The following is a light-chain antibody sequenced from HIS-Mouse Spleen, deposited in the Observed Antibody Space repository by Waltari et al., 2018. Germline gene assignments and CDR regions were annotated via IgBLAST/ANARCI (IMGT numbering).Light chain of an antibody. CDR3: CSYAGSYTLV. Sequence: QSALTQPRSVSGSPGQSVTISCTGTSSDVGGYNYVSWYPQPPGKAPKPMIYDVSKRPSGVPDRFSGSKSGNTASLTISGLQAEDEADYYCCSYAGSYTLVFGGGTKLTVL. V-gene: IGLV2-11*01. CDR1: SSDVGGYNY. J-gene: IGLJ2*01. CDR2: DVS.